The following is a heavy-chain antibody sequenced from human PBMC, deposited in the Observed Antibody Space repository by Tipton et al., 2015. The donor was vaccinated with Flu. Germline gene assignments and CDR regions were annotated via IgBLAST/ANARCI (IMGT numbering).Heavy chain of an antibody. CDR1: GGSINNYD. D-gene: IGHD6-19*01. V-gene: IGHV4-59*01. J-gene: IGHJ5*02. CDR2: LYTSGST. CDR3: ARDVITVAGTRFDP. Sequence: LRLSCTVSGGSINNYDWSWVRQSPGKALECIGYLYTSGSTDYNPSLKGRVTISVDTSKNQFFLKLNSLTPADTGVYYCARDVITVAGTRFDPWGQGTLVTVSS.